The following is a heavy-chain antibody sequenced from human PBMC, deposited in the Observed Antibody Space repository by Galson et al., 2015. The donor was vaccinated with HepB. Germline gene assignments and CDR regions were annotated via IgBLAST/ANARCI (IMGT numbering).Heavy chain of an antibody. CDR2: ISGGGGST. CDR1: GFTFSSYA. V-gene: IGHV3-23*01. J-gene: IGHJ4*02. Sequence: SLRLSCAASGFTFSSYAMNWVRQAQGKGLEWVSGISGGGGSTYFADSVKGRFTMSRDNSKNTLYLQMNSLRAEDTAVYYFAKGVLTNRFWSGLDYWGQGTLVTVSS. D-gene: IGHD3-3*01. CDR3: AKGVLTNRFWSGLDY.